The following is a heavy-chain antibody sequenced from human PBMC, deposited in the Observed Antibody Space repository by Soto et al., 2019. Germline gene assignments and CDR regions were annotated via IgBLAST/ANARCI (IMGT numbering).Heavy chain of an antibody. CDR1: GGSISSYY. CDR2: IYYSGST. D-gene: IGHD1-1*01. V-gene: IGHV4-59*01. CDR3: ARFVQNDAFDI. J-gene: IGHJ3*02. Sequence: PSETLSLTCTVSGGSISSYYWSWIRQPPGKGLEWVGYIYYSGSTNYNPSLKSRVTISVDTSKNKFSLKLSSVTAADSAVYYCARFVQNDAFDIWGQGTMVTVSS.